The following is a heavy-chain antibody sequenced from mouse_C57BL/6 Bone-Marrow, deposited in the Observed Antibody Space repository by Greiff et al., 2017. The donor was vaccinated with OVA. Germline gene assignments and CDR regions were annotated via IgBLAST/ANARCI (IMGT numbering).Heavy chain of an antibody. V-gene: IGHV5-6*01. CDR3: AGDYYYGSSYRAWFAY. J-gene: IGHJ3*01. D-gene: IGHD1-1*01. CDR2: ISSGGSYT. CDR1: GFTFSSYG. Sequence: EVQWVESGGGLVKPGGSLKLSCAASGFTFSSYGMSWVRQTPDKRLEWVATISSGGSYTYYPDSVKGRFTIFRDNAKNTLYLQMSSLKSEDTAMYYCAGDYYYGSSYRAWFAYWGQGTMVTVSA.